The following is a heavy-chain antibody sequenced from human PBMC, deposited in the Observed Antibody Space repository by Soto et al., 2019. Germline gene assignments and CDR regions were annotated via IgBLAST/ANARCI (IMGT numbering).Heavy chain of an antibody. CDR3: TRNYYNFWSGGDGLDV. J-gene: IGHJ6*02. CDR1: GFTFGSYW. V-gene: IGHV3-74*01. D-gene: IGHD3-3*01. CDR2: INTDGSNT. Sequence: PGGSLRLSCVASGFTFGSYWMHWVRQAPGKGLVWVSCINTDGSNTRYADSVKGRFTISRDNAINTLYLQMNSLRAEDTALYYCTRNYYNFWSGGDGLDVWGQGTTVTVSS.